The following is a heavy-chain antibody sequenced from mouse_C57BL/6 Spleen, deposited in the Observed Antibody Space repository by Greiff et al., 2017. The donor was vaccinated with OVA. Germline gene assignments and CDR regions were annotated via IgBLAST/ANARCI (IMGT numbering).Heavy chain of an antibody. CDR1: GYTFTSYW. D-gene: IGHD2-1*01. CDR3: AKRYGNWFDY. V-gene: IGHV1-69*01. Sequence: VQLQQPGAELVMPGASVKLSCKASGYTFTSYWMHWVKQRPGQGLEWIGEIDPSDSYTNYNQKFKGKSTLTVDKSSSTAYMQLSSLTSEDSAVYYCAKRYGNWFDYWGQGTTLTVSS. J-gene: IGHJ2*01. CDR2: IDPSDSYT.